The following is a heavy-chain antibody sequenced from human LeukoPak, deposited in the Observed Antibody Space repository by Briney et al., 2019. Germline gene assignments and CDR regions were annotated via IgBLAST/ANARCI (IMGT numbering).Heavy chain of an antibody. Sequence: SETLSLTCAVYGGSFSGYYWGWIRQPPGKGLEWIGSIYYSGSTYYNPSLKSRVTISVDTSKNQFSLKLSSVTAADTAVYYCARQFWNDDPGAFDIWGQGTMVTVSS. V-gene: IGHV4-39*01. J-gene: IGHJ3*02. CDR3: ARQFWNDDPGAFDI. D-gene: IGHD1-1*01. CDR2: IYYSGST. CDR1: GGSFSGYY.